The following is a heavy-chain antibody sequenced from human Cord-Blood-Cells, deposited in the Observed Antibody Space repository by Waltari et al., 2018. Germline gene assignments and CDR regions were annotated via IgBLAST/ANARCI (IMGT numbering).Heavy chain of an antibody. V-gene: IGHV4-39*01. CDR2: IYYSGST. Sequence: QLQLQESGPGLVKPSETLSLTCTVSGGSISSSSYSWGWIRQPPGKGLEWIGSIYYSGSTYYNPSLKSRVTISGDTSKNQFSLKLSSVTAADTAVYYCARRDIVGATDYWGQGTLVTVSS. CDR3: ARRDIVGATDY. CDR1: GGSISSSSYS. D-gene: IGHD1-26*01. J-gene: IGHJ4*02.